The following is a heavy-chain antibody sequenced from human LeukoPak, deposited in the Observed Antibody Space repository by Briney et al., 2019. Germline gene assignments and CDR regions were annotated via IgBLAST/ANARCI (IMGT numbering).Heavy chain of an antibody. CDR2: IYSGGST. V-gene: IGHV3-53*04. J-gene: IGHJ6*02. CDR1: GFTFSSYA. CDR3: ARDRSIAAAGGLGMDV. Sequence: AGGSLRLSCAASGFTFSSYAMSWVRQAPGKGLEWVSIIYSGGSTYYADSVKGRFTISRHNSENTLYLQMNSLTTEDTALYYCARDRSIAAAGGLGMDVWGQGTTVTVSS. D-gene: IGHD6-13*01.